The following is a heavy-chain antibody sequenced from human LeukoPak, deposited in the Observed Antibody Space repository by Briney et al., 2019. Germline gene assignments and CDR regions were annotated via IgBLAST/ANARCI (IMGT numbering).Heavy chain of an antibody. D-gene: IGHD3-10*01. Sequence: PGGSLRLSCAASGFTFSSYGLHWVRQAPGKGLERVAFIRYDGSNKYYADSVKGRFTISRDNSKNTLYLQMNSLRAEDTAVYYCAKDYYGSGSYPNWFDPWGQGTLVTVSS. J-gene: IGHJ5*02. CDR1: GFTFSSYG. V-gene: IGHV3-30*02. CDR2: IRYDGSNK. CDR3: AKDYYGSGSYPNWFDP.